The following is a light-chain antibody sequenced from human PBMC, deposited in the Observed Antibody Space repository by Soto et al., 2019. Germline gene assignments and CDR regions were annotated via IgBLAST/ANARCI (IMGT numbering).Light chain of an antibody. J-gene: IGKJ1*01. CDR3: MQGITFT. V-gene: IGKV2-30*02. CDR1: QSLVHSDGNTF. Sequence: IVLTQSPLCLPVTLGQPASISCRSSQSLVHSDGNTFLNWSQQRPGQSPRRMIYKASNRNSGVPDRFSGSGSGSDFTLSISRVEADDVWVYYCMQGITFTFGQGTRVEIK. CDR2: KAS.